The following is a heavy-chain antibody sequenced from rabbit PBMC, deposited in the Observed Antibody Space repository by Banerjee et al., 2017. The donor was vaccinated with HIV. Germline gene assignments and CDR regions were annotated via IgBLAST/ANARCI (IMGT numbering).Heavy chain of an antibody. D-gene: IGHD8-1*01. J-gene: IGHJ4*01. Sequence: QQQLEESGGGLVKPGGTLTLTCKASGIDFSSYYYMFWVRQAPGKGLEWIACIYGGSGGSTYYASWAKGRFTISKTSSTTVTLQMTSLTAADTATYFCARRNAASYWSLWGPGTLVTVS. V-gene: IGHV1S45*01. CDR1: GIDFSSYYY. CDR3: ARRNAASYWSL. CDR2: IYGGSGGST.